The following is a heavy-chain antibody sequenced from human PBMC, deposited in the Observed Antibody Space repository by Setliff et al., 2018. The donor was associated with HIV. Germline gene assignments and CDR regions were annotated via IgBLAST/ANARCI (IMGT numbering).Heavy chain of an antibody. CDR2: LYPSGST. CDR3: ARVFPPIRGAPFGVPPGVFDI. V-gene: IGHV4-4*07. CDR1: GGSMSPYY. Sequence: SETLSLTCSVSGGSMSPYYWSWIRQPAGKGLEWIGRLYPSGSTIYNPSLRSRVTLSVGTSKNQFSLKLSSVTAADTAVYYCARVFPPIRGAPFGVPPGVFDIWGQGSMVTVSS. J-gene: IGHJ3*02. D-gene: IGHD2-8*01.